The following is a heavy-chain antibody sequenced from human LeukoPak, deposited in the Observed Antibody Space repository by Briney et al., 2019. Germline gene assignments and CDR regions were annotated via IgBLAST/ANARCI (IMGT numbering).Heavy chain of an antibody. CDR3: ARGRTDRSSSPSRPTYYYGMDV. CDR2: ISYDGSNK. CDR1: GFTFSSYA. Sequence: PGRSLRLSCAASGFTFSSYAMHWVRQAPGKGLEWVALISYDGSNKYYADSVKGRFTISRDNSKNTLYLQMNSLRAEDTAVYYCARGRTDRSSSPSRPTYYYGMDVWGQGTTVTVSS. D-gene: IGHD6-6*01. V-gene: IGHV3-30*04. J-gene: IGHJ6*02.